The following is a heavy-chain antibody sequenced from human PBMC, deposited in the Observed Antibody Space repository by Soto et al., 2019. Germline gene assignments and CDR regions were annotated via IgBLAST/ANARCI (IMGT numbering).Heavy chain of an antibody. CDR3: ARRSWELPNDYYYGMDV. J-gene: IGHJ6*02. V-gene: IGHV5-10-1*01. CDR1: GYSFTSYW. Sequence: GESLKISCQGSGYSFTSYWISWVRQMPGKGQEWMGRIDPSDSYTNYSPSFRGHVTISADKSISTAYLQWSSLKASDTAMYYCARRSWELPNDYYYGMDVWGQGTTVTVYS. CDR2: IDPSDSYT. D-gene: IGHD1-26*01.